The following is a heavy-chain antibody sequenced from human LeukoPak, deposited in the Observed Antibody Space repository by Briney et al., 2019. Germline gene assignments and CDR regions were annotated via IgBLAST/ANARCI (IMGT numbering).Heavy chain of an antibody. D-gene: IGHD3-3*01. CDR3: AKDQRFLEWVFDY. CDR1: VFTFSSYG. J-gene: IGHJ4*02. CDR2: IRYDGSNK. Sequence: PGGSLRLSCAASVFTFSSYGVHWVRQAPGRGLEWVAFIRYDGSNKYYADSVKGRFTISSDNSKNTLYLQMNSLRAEDTAVYYCAKDQRFLEWVFDYCGQGTLVPVSS. V-gene: IGHV3-30*02.